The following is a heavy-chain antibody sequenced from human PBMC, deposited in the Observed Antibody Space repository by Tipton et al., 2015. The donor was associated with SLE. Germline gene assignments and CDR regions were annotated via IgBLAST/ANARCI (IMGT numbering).Heavy chain of an antibody. J-gene: IGHJ3*02. CDR3: ARGSSAFEI. Sequence: TLSLTCTVSSDSIRNYWSWIRQPPGKGLEWIGYIYYSGSTNCNPSLESRLTIPVDTSKNQFSLKLNSVTAADTAVYYCARGSSAFEIWGRGTLVTVSS. CDR1: SDSIRNY. CDR2: IYYSGST. D-gene: IGHD3-10*01. V-gene: IGHV4-59*01.